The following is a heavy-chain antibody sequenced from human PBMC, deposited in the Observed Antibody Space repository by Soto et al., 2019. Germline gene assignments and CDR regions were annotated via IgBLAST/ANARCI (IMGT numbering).Heavy chain of an antibody. D-gene: IGHD6-19*01. CDR2: INTANGNT. Sequence: ASVKVSCKASGYTFITYVIHWARQAPGQRLEWMGWINTANGNTKYSQKFQGRVTFTKDPSANTAYLDLSSLRSEDTAVYYCARDKDRSGWYNWFDPWGQGTLVTVSS. V-gene: IGHV1-3*04. J-gene: IGHJ5*02. CDR1: GYTFITYV. CDR3: ARDKDRSGWYNWFDP.